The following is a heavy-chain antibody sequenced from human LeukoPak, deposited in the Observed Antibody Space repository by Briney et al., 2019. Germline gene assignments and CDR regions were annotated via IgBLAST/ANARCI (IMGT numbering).Heavy chain of an antibody. J-gene: IGHJ4*02. V-gene: IGHV4-31*03. CDR1: GGSISSGGYY. Sequence: PSQTLSLTCTVSGGSISSGGYYWSWIRQHPGKGLEWIGYIYYSGSTYYSPSLKSRVTISVDTSKNQFSLKLSSVTAADTAVYYCARGTTVTTFDYWGQGTLVTVSS. CDR3: ARGTTVTTFDY. CDR2: IYYSGST. D-gene: IGHD4-17*01.